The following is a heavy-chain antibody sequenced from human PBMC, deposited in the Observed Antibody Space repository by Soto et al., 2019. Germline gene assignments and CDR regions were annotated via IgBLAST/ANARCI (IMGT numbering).Heavy chain of an antibody. Sequence: QVQLVESGGGVVQPGRSLRLSCAASGFTFSTYGMHWVRQAPGKGMEWVAVIWYDGSNKYHADSAKGRFTISRDNSKNTLYLEMNCLRAEDTAVYYCARDQSSNSDFWSRTFDLWGQGTLVTVSS. CDR3: ARDQSSNSDFWSRTFDL. V-gene: IGHV3-33*01. CDR1: GFTFSTYG. J-gene: IGHJ4*02. CDR2: IWYDGSNK. D-gene: IGHD3-3*01.